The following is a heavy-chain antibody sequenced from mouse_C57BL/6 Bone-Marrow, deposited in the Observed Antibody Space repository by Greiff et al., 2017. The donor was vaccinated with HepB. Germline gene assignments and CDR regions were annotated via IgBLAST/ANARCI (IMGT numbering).Heavy chain of an antibody. Sequence: EVNLVESGGDLVKPGGSLKLSCAASGFTFSSYGMSWVRQTPDKRLEWVATISSGGSYTYYPDSVKGRYTISRDNAKNTQYLQMSSLKSEDTAMYYSARLGYAMDYWGQGTSVTVCS. CDR2: ISSGGSYT. J-gene: IGHJ4*01. CDR3: ARLGYAMDY. CDR1: GFTFSSYG. V-gene: IGHV5-6*01.